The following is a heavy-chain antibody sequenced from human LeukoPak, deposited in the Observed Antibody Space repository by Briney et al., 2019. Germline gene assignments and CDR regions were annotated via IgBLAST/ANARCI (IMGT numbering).Heavy chain of an antibody. CDR3: ARWVVATMFDY. CDR2: IYSDGST. Sequence: GGSLRLSCATSGFTVSSSYLSWVRQAPGKGLEWVSVIYSDGSTYYADSVKGRFAISRDNSRNTLFLQMNSLRAEDTAVYYCARWVVATMFDYWGPGTLVTVSS. CDR1: GFTVSSSY. J-gene: IGHJ4*02. D-gene: IGHD5-12*01. V-gene: IGHV3-66*01.